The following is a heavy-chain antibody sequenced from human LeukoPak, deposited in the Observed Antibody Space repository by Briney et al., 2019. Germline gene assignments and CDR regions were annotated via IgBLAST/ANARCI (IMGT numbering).Heavy chain of an antibody. CDR2: MNPESGKT. J-gene: IGHJ4*02. CDR3: ARRHAGGWTDY. D-gene: IGHD6-19*01. CDR1: GYAFTSND. V-gene: IGHV1-8*01. Sequence: ASVKVSCKASGYAFTSNDINWERHATGQGLEWMGWMNPESGKTGSAQKFQGRVTMTRNTSISTAYMELSSPGPEDTAVYYCARRHAGGWTDYWGQGTLVTVSS.